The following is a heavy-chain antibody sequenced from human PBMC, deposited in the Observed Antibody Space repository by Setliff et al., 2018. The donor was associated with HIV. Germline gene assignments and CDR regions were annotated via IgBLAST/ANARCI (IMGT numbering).Heavy chain of an antibody. Sequence: ASVKVSCKVSGYTLTELSMHWVRQAPGKGLEWMGSFDPEDGETTYAQKFQGRVTMTEDTSTDTAYMELSSLRSEETAVYYCATDRPTYYDYVWGSPNGRKAFDIWGQGTMVTVSS. D-gene: IGHD3-16*01. CDR2: FDPEDGET. J-gene: IGHJ3*02. CDR3: ATDRPTYYDYVWGSPNGRKAFDI. V-gene: IGHV1-24*01. CDR1: GYTLTELS.